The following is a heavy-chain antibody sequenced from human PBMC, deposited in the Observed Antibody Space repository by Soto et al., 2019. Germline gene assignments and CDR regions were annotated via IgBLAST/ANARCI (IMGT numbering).Heavy chain of an antibody. J-gene: IGHJ5*02. V-gene: IGHV3-11*06. CDR2: ISSASDYS. CDR1: GFSFSDYY. D-gene: IGHD4-4*01. CDR3: ARHDYSNEHWFDT. Sequence: PGGSLRLSCTASGFSFSDYYMSWIRQAPGKGLEWISYISSASDYSTYADSVKGRFTISRDNAKNSLYLQLTNVRPDDTALYFCARHDYSNEHWFDTWGLGTAVTVSS.